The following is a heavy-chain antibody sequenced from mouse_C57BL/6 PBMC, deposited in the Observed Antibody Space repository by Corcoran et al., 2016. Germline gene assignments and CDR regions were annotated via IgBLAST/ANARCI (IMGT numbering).Heavy chain of an antibody. CDR1: GYTFTDYD. V-gene: IGHV1-76*01. Sequence: QVQLKQSGSELVRPGASVKLSCKASGYTFTDYDKNWLKQRPGQGLEWIARIYPGSGNTYYNEKFKGKATLTAEKSSSTAYMQLSSLTSEDSAVYFCAREYYGSSYVFAYWGQGTLVTVSA. D-gene: IGHD1-1*01. J-gene: IGHJ3*01. CDR3: AREYYGSSYVFAY. CDR2: IYPGSGNT.